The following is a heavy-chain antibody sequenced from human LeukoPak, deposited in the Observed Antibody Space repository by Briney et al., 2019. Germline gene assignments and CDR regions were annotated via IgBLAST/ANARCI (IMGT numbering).Heavy chain of an antibody. V-gene: IGHV3-23*01. Sequence: GGSLTLSCAASGFTFSTYAMSWVRQAPGKGLEWVSGISGSGGSTTHADSVKDRFTISRDNSKNTLYLQMNSLRAEDTALYYCARHLVAGRWLQKHDAFDIWGQGTMVTVSS. CDR1: GFTFSTYA. CDR3: ARHLVAGRWLQKHDAFDI. CDR2: ISGSGGST. D-gene: IGHD5-24*01. J-gene: IGHJ3*02.